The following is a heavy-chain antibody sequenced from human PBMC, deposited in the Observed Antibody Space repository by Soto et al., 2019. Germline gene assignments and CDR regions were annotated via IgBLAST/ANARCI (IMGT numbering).Heavy chain of an antibody. D-gene: IGHD6-13*01. Sequence: SVKVSCKASGGTFSSYAISWVRQAPGQGLEWMGGIVPIFGTANYAQKFQGRVTITADESTSTAYMELSSLRSEDTAVYYCARGPRYSSSWFDYWGQGTLVTVSS. CDR3: ARGPRYSSSWFDY. V-gene: IGHV1-69*13. J-gene: IGHJ5*01. CDR1: GGTFSSYA. CDR2: IVPIFGTA.